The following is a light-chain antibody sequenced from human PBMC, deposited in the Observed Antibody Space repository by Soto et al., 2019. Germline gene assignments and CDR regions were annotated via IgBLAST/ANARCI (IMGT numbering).Light chain of an antibody. Sequence: QSVLTQPPSVSGAPGQRVTISCTGSSSNIGAGYDVHWYQQLPGTAPKLLIYGNSNRPSGVPDRFSGSKSGTSDSLAITGLQAEDEADYYCQSYDSSLRVFGTGTKVTVL. CDR1: SSNIGAGYD. CDR2: GNS. V-gene: IGLV1-40*01. J-gene: IGLJ1*01. CDR3: QSYDSSLRV.